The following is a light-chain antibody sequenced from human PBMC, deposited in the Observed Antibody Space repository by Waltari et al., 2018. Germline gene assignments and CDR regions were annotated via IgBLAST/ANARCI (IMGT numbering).Light chain of an antibody. V-gene: IGLV6-57*02. Sequence: NFMLTQPHSVSESPGKTVTISCTASSGSIASNHVQWHQRRPDSAPKTLIYEDNKRPSGVPDRLSGSIDSSSNSASLTISGLKTEDEADYYCQSVQNSQTVCGGGTKLTVL. CDR3: QSVQNSQTV. J-gene: IGLJ3*02. CDR1: SGSIASNH. CDR2: EDN.